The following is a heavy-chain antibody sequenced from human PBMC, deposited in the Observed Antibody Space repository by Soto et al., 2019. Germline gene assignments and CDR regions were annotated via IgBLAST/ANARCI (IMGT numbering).Heavy chain of an antibody. CDR3: ARGPTWIQLWFLDY. V-gene: IGHV3-30-3*01. D-gene: IGHD5-18*01. Sequence: VQLVESGGGVVQPGRSLRLSCAASGFTFSSYAMHWVRQAPGKGLEWVAVISYDGSNKYYADSVKGRFTISRDNSKNTLYLQMNSLRAEDTAVYYCARGPTWIQLWFLDYWGQGTLVTVSS. CDR2: ISYDGSNK. J-gene: IGHJ4*02. CDR1: GFTFSSYA.